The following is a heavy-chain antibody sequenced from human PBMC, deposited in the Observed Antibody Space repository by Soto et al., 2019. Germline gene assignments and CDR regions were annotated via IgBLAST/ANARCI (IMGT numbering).Heavy chain of an antibody. CDR2: LSSDGSNT. V-gene: IGHV3-74*01. CDR3: ARDRGADNWFDP. Sequence: GGSLRLSCAASGFTLSSYWMHWVRQAPGKGLVWVSRLSSDGSNTVYADSVKGRFTISRDNAKNTLYLQMHSLSAEDTAVYYWARDRGADNWFDPWGQGTLVTVS. CDR1: GFTLSSYW. J-gene: IGHJ5*02.